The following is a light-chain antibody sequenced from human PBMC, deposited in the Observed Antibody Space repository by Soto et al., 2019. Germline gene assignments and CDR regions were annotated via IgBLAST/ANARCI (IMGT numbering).Light chain of an antibody. Sequence: QSVLTQPPSASGTPGQRVTISCSGSSSNIGSNYVYWYQQLPGTAPKLLIYSNNQRPSGVPDRFSGSKSGTSASLAISGLRSEDEAHYYCAAWDDSLSGRVFGTGTKLTVL. CDR3: AAWDDSLSGRV. V-gene: IGLV1-47*02. CDR1: SSNIGSNY. CDR2: SNN. J-gene: IGLJ1*01.